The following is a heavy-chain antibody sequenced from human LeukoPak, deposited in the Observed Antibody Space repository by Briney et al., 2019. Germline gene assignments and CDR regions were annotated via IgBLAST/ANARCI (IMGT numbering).Heavy chain of an antibody. CDR3: ANGNRCTSPNCLGYYYYYMDV. CDR2: FSGSGGTT. CDR1: GFTFSTNA. J-gene: IGHJ6*03. D-gene: IGHD2-8*01. V-gene: IGHV3-23*01. Sequence: PGGSLRLSCAASGFTFSTNAMNWVRRAPGRGLEGVSGFSGSGGTTYYADSVKARFTISRDNAKNTLYLQMNSLRAEDTAVYYCANGNRCTSPNCLGYYYYYMDVWGKGTTVTVSS.